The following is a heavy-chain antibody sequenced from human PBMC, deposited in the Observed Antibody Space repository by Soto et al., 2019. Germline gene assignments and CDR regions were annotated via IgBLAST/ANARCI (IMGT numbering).Heavy chain of an antibody. CDR2: INAGNGNT. D-gene: IGHD3-10*01. CDR3: ARGGPPIDY. J-gene: IGHJ4*02. Sequence: GXSVKVSCKASGGSFSSYPMHLVRQAPGQRLEWMGWINAGNGNTKYSQKFQGRVTITRDTSASTAYMEMSSLRSEDTAVYYCARGGPPIDYWGQGTLVTVSS. CDR1: GGSFSSYP. V-gene: IGHV1-3*01.